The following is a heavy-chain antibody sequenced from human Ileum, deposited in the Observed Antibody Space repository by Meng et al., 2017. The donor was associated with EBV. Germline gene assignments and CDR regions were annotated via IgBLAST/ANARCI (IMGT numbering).Heavy chain of an antibody. CDR2: IYHSGST. J-gene: IGHJ4*02. D-gene: IGHD4-17*01. Sequence: QWQRQGAGPGLGKPSGTLSLTCAVSGDSISSNNWWSWVRQPPGKGLEWIGEIYHSGSTNYNPSFKSRVTMSVDKSKNQISLNLSSVTAADTAVYYCASGRDYAWHSWGRGTLVTVSS. V-gene: IGHV4-4*02. CDR3: ASGRDYAWHS. CDR1: GDSISSNNW.